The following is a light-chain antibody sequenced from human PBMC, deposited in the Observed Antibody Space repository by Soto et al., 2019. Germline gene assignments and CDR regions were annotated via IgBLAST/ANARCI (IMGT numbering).Light chain of an antibody. J-gene: IGKJ1*01. Sequence: EIVLTQSPGTLSVSPGERATLSCRASQTISSNNLAWYQQKPGQAPSLLLYGTSSRATGIPDRFSGSGSGTDFTLTISSLEPEDSAIDYCQQYGSWTFGQGTKVEI. V-gene: IGKV3-20*01. CDR1: QTISSNN. CDR3: QQYGSWT. CDR2: GTS.